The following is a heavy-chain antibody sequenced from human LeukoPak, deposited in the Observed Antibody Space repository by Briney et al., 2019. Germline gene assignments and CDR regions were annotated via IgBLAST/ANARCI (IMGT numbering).Heavy chain of an antibody. CDR1: GYTFTGYY. CDR2: INPNSGGT. CDR3: ARDRGVGAPTNWFDP. V-gene: IGHV1-2*02. J-gene: IGHJ5*02. Sequence: ASVKVSCKASGYTFTGYYMHWVRQAPGQGLERRGWINPNSGGTNYAQKFQGRVTMTRDTSISTAYMELSRLRSDDTAVYYCARDRGVGAPTNWFDPWGQGTLVTVSS. D-gene: IGHD1-26*01.